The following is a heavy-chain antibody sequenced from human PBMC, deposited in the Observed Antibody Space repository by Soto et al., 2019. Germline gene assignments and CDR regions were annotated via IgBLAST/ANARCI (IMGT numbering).Heavy chain of an antibody. CDR3: ARDAEGIPADGGY. CDR1: GGSISGYY. Sequence: PSETLSLTCTVSGGSISGYYWSCIRQPAGKGLESIGRIYTTGSTNYNPSFNSRVTMSLDTSKNQFSLKLYSVTAAETAVYYCARDAEGIPADGGYWGPGTLVTVSS. J-gene: IGHJ4*02. V-gene: IGHV4-4*07. D-gene: IGHD6-13*01. CDR2: IYTTGST.